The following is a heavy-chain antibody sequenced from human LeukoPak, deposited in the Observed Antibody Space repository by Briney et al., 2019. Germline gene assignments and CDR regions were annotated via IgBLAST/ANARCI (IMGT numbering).Heavy chain of an antibody. CDR1: GYTFTNYA. CDR2: TNGATGNT. Sequence: GASVKVSCKASGYTFTNYALHWVRQAPGQSLEWMGWTNGATGNTGFSQDFQGRLTITIDTSASTGYVELSSLRSEDTAVYYCARSPGGNARTWLDYWGQGTLLTVSS. CDR3: ARSPGGNARTWLDY. D-gene: IGHD4-23*01. V-gene: IGHV1-3*02. J-gene: IGHJ4*02.